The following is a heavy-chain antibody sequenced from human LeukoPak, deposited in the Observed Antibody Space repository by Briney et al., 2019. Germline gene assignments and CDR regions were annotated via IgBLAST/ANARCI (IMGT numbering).Heavy chain of an antibody. V-gene: IGHV4-61*02. Sequence: SETLSLTCTVSGGSISSGSYYWSWIRQPAGKGLEWIGRIYTSGSTNYNPSLKSRVTISVDTSKNQFSLKLSSVTAADTAVYYCARHTVGFGEFGGGHWFDPWGQGTLVTVSS. CDR1: GGSISSGSYY. D-gene: IGHD3-10*01. CDR3: ARHTVGFGEFGGGHWFDP. CDR2: IYTSGST. J-gene: IGHJ5*02.